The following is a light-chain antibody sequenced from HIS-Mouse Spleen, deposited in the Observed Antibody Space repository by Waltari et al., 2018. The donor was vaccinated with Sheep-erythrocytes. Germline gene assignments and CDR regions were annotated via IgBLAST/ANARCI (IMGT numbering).Light chain of an antibody. Sequence: QSALTQPASVSGSPGQSITISCTGTRSDVGSYNLVSWYQQHPGKAPKLRIYEGSKRPAVVSNRVSGSKSGNTASLTISGLQAEDEADYYCCSYAGSSTPWVFGGGTKLTVL. CDR2: EGS. V-gene: IGLV2-23*01. CDR1: RSDVGSYNL. J-gene: IGLJ3*02. CDR3: CSYAGSSTPWV.